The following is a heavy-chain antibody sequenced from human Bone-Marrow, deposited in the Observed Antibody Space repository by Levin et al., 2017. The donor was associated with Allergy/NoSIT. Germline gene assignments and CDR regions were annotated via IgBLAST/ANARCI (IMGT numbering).Heavy chain of an antibody. CDR2: IHHSGNS. J-gene: IGHJ3*01. CDR3: TQTAWPIGAPGTSVALDL. CDR1: GDSISGINW. Sequence: PSETLSLTCAVSGDSISGINWWTWVRQPPGKGLEWIAEIHHSGNSNYNPSLKSRVTISVDKSKNQFSLKLSSVTAADTAVYYCTQTAWPIGAPGTSVALDLWCQGTLVTVSS. D-gene: IGHD6-13*01. V-gene: IGHV4-4*02.